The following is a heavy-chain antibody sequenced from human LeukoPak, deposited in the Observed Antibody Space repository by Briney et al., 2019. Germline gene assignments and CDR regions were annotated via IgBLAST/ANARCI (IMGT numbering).Heavy chain of an antibody. Sequence: GGSLRLSCIGSGFTFSLRWMSWVRQAPGKGLEWVANIKRSGSETNFVDSVKGRFTISGDNDKNSLHLQMNGLRVDDTAIYYCAAWTGWGYFDVWGRGTLVTVFS. J-gene: IGHJ2*01. CDR1: GFTFSLRW. CDR3: AAWTGWGYFDV. V-gene: IGHV3-7*01. D-gene: IGHD3/OR15-3a*01. CDR2: IKRSGSET.